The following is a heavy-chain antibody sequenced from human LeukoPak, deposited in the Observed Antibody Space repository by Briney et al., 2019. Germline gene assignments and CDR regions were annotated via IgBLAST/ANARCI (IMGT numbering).Heavy chain of an antibody. D-gene: IGHD4-17*01. CDR2: IYYSGST. Sequence: PSETLSLTCTVSGGSISSSSYYWGWIRQPPGKGLEWIGSIYYSGSTYYNPSLKSRVTISVDTSKNQFSLKLSSVTAADTAVYYCASNKDGDYGDYVGYWGQGTLVTVSS. V-gene: IGHV4-39*07. CDR3: ASNKDGDYGDYVGY. CDR1: GGSISSSSYY. J-gene: IGHJ4*02.